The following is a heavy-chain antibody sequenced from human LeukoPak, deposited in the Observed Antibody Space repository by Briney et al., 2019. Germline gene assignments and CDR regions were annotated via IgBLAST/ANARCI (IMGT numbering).Heavy chain of an antibody. CDR2: IYYSGST. CDR1: GGSISSYY. V-gene: IGHV4-59*08. D-gene: IGHD2-2*01. CDR3: ARRRVVVVPTYYYYYMDV. Sequence: SETLSLTCTVSGGSISSYYWSWIRQPPGKGLEWIGYIYYSGSTNYNPTLKSRVTISVDTSKNQFSLKLSSVTAADTAGYYCARRRVVVVPTYYYYYMDVWGKGTTVTVSS. J-gene: IGHJ6*03.